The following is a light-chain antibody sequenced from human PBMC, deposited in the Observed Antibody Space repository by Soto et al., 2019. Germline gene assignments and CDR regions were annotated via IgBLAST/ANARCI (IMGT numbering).Light chain of an antibody. V-gene: IGLV1-40*01. CDR1: SYNIGAGFK. CDR2: NNY. Sequence: QSVLTQPPSVSGAPGQTVTISCTGSSYNIGAGFKVHWYQQLPETAPTLLIFNNYNRPSGVSDRFSGSNSGTSASLAITGLQASDEADYYCQTYDGSLSDYVFGTGTKVTVL. CDR3: QTYDGSLSDYV. J-gene: IGLJ1*01.